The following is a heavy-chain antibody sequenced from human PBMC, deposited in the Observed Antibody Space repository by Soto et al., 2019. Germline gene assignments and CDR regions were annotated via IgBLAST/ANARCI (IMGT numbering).Heavy chain of an antibody. V-gene: IGHV3-23*01. CDR1: GFTFDSFA. CDR2: ISASGGST. J-gene: IGHJ4*02. CDR3: ARGAVMPDS. D-gene: IGHD3-16*01. Sequence: LRLSCAASGFTFDSFAMTWVRQAPGKGLEWVSAISASGGSTFYADSVRGRFTISRDSSKNTLYLQMNSLRAEDTAVYYCARGAVMPDSWGQGTLVTVSS.